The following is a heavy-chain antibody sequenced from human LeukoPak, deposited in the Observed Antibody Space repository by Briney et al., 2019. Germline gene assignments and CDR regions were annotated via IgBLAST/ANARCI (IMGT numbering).Heavy chain of an antibody. D-gene: IGHD3-22*01. CDR2: ISAYNGNT. J-gene: IGHJ4*02. CDR1: GYTFTSYG. Sequence: ASVKVSCKASGYTFTSYGISWVRQAPGQGLERMGWISAYNGNTNYAQKLQGRVTMTTDTSTSTAYMELRSLRSDDTAVYYCAREPPYDSSGYYYYGVLDYWGQGTLVTVSS. V-gene: IGHV1-18*01. CDR3: AREPPYDSSGYYYYGVLDY.